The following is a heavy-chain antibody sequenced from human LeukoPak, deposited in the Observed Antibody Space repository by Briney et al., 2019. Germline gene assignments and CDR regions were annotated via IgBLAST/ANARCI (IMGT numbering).Heavy chain of an antibody. V-gene: IGHV4-59*08. D-gene: IGHD1-26*01. CDR2: IHYTGTT. CDR1: GGSISSYY. J-gene: IGHJ4*02. Sequence: NPSETLSLTCTVSGGSISSYYWSWIRQPPGKGPEWIGYIHYTGTTNYNPSLKSRVTISVDTSKSQLSQKLTSVTAADTAVYYCARHSVTYYDFDYWGQGTLVTVSS. CDR3: ARHSVTYYDFDY.